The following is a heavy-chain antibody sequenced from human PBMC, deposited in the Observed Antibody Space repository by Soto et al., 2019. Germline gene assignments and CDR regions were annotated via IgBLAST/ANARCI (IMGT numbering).Heavy chain of an antibody. J-gene: IGHJ4*02. V-gene: IGHV5-51*01. CDR2: VAPRDSRV. Sequence: PGESLKISCQDSGYEFTTKWISWVRQMPGKGLEWVGRVAPRDSRVTYSPSFQGRVTISADNSITTSSLQFSSLKTSDTATYFCARPRDSGSYYYSFDSWGQGTPVTVSS. CDR1: GYEFTTKW. CDR3: ARPRDSGSYYYSFDS. D-gene: IGHD1-26*01.